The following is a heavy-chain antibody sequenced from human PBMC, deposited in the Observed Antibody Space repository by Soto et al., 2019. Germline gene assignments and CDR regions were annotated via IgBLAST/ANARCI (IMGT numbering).Heavy chain of an antibody. Sequence: QVQLVESGGGVVQPGRSLRLSCAASGFTFSSYGFHWVRQAPGKGLEWVAVISYDGSNKYYADSVKGRFTISRDNSKNPMYLQMNSLRAEDTAVYYCAKGLVSGSQRGYFDYWGQGTVVTVSS. CDR2: ISYDGSNK. V-gene: IGHV3-30*18. CDR1: GFTFSSYG. CDR3: AKGLVSGSQRGYFDY. J-gene: IGHJ4*02. D-gene: IGHD1-26*01.